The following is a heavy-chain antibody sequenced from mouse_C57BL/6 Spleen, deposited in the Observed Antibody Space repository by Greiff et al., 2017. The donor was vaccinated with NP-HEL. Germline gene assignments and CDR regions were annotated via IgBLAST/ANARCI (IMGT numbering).Heavy chain of an antibody. Sequence: EVQLVESGGGLVKPGGSLKLSCAASGFTFSSYAMSWVRQTPEKRLEWVATISDGGSYTYYPDNVKGRFTISRDNAKNNLYLQMSHLKSEDTAMYDCARDQEGIYYYGRALAYWGQGTLVTVSA. CDR3: ARDQEGIYYYGRALAY. V-gene: IGHV5-4*01. CDR1: GFTFSSYA. J-gene: IGHJ3*01. CDR2: ISDGGSYT. D-gene: IGHD1-1*01.